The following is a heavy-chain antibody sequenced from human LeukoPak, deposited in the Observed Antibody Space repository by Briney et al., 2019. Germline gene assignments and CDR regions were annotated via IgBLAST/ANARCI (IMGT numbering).Heavy chain of an antibody. Sequence: SVKVSCKASGGTFSNYAISWVRQAPGQGLEWIGGIIPISGTPNYAQKFQGRVTITTDESTSTAYMELSSLRSEDTAVYYCARVGYCSSTSCYHDLDCWGQGTLVTVSS. J-gene: IGHJ4*02. CDR1: GGTFSNYA. D-gene: IGHD2-2*01. CDR2: IIPISGTP. CDR3: ARVGYCSSTSCYHDLDC. V-gene: IGHV1-69*05.